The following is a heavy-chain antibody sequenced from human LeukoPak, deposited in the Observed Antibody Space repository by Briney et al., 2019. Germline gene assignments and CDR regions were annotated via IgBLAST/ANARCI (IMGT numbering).Heavy chain of an antibody. Sequence: SETLSLTCTVSGGSISSSGYYWGWIRQSPGKGLEYIGSIYYSGSTYYNPSLESRLTISVDTSKNQLSLKLRSVTAADTAVYYCAREAKPANAAGLDVWGQGTTVTVSS. CDR2: IYYSGST. CDR1: GGSISSSGYY. CDR3: AREAKPANAAGLDV. J-gene: IGHJ6*02. V-gene: IGHV4-39*07. D-gene: IGHD4/OR15-4a*01.